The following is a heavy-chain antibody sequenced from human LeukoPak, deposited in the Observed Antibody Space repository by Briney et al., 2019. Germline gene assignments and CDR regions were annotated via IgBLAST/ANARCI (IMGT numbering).Heavy chain of an antibody. J-gene: IGHJ5*02. CDR1: GYRFSESY. CDR3: VSAYDQ. CDR2: INPNTGDT. V-gene: IGHV1-2*02. Sequence: ASVNVSCKASGYRFSESYIHWVRQAPGHGFEWMGWINPNTGDTKYAKMFQGRVTMTTGASISTAYMELSGLRSADTANYFCVSAYDQWGQGTLVTVSS.